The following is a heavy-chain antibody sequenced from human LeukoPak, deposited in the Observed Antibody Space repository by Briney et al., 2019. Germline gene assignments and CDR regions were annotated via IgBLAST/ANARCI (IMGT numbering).Heavy chain of an antibody. CDR1: GFTFNTYG. CDR3: ARGNMDIVVVPDAHFDN. V-gene: IGHV3-23*01. Sequence: GGSLRLSCVASGFTFNTYGMSWVRQAPGKGLEWVSGISGSGGSTYYADSVKGRFTISRDNSKNTLYVLMKSLRAEDTAVYYCARGNMDIVVVPDAHFDNWGQGALVSVSS. CDR2: ISGSGGST. D-gene: IGHD2-2*03. J-gene: IGHJ4*02.